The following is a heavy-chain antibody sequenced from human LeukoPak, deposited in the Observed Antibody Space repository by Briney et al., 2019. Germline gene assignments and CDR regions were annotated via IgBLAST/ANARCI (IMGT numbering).Heavy chain of an antibody. J-gene: IGHJ5*02. CDR1: RYTFTSYY. CDR2: INPSGGST. D-gene: IGHD3-9*01. CDR3: ASGGVLRYFAWYMGFDP. Sequence: ASVEVSCKASRYTFTSYYMHWVRQAPGQGLEWRGIINPSGGSTSYAQKFQGRVTMTRDTSTSTVYTELSSLRSEDTAVYYCASGGVLRYFAWYMGFDPWGQGTLVTVSS. V-gene: IGHV1-46*01.